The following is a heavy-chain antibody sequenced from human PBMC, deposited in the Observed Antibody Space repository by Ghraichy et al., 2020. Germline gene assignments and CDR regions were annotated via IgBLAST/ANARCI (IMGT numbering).Heavy chain of an antibody. J-gene: IGHJ2*01. V-gene: IGHV3-33*01. CDR2: IWYDGSNK. CDR3: ARDFGSGYYPDWYFDL. D-gene: IGHD3-22*01. Sequence: GGSLRLSCAASGFTFSSYGMHWVRQAPGKGLEWVAVIWYDGSNKYYADSVKGRFTISRDNSKNTLYLQMNSLRAEDTAVYYCARDFGSGYYPDWYFDLWGRGTLVTVSS. CDR1: GFTFSSYG.